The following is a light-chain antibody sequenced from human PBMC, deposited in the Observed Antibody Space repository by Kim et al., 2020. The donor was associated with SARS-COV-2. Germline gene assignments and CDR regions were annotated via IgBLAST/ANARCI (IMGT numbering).Light chain of an antibody. V-gene: IGLV2-11*01. J-gene: IGLJ3*02. CDR1: SSDVGGYNY. CDR3: CSYAGSYTWV. CDR2: DVS. Sequence: GQSVTISCTGTSSDVGGYNYVSWYQQHPGKAPKFMIYDVSERPSGVPDRFSGSKSGNTASLTSSGLQAEDEADYYCCSYAGSYTWVFGGGTQLTVL.